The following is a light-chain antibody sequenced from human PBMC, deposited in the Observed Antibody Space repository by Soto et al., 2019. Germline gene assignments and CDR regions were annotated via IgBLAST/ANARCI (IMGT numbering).Light chain of an antibody. V-gene: IGKV3-15*01. CDR2: AAS. J-gene: IGKJ1*01. Sequence: TESPGTLCLSPGERATLSGRASQSVSNNYLACYQQKPGQSPRLLIYAASTRATGIPARFSGSGSGTESPLTISSLQSEDFAAYYCQQYYRWPQAFGQVTQVEIK. CDR1: QSVSNN. CDR3: QQYYRWPQA.